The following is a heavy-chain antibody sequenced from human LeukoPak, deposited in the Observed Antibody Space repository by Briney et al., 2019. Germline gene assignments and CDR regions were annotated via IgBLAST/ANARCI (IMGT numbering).Heavy chain of an antibody. V-gene: IGHV3-74*01. CDR1: GLIFSNWW. CDR2: INSDGSNT. Sequence: PGGSLRLSCAASGLIFSNWWMHWVRQAPGKGLVWVSYINSDGSNTDYADSVKGRFTISRDNSKNTLYLQMNSLRAEDTAVYYCAILGLESGYVPCWGQGTLVTVSS. D-gene: IGHD5-12*01. J-gene: IGHJ4*02. CDR3: AILGLESGYVPC.